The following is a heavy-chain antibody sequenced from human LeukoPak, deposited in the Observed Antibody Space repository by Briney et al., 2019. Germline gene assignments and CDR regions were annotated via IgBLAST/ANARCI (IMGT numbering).Heavy chain of an antibody. V-gene: IGHV3-15*01. D-gene: IGHD3-10*01. CDR2: IKSKTDGGTT. CDR1: RFTFSNAW. J-gene: IGHJ6*02. Sequence: GGSLRLSCAASRFTFSNAWMSWVRQAPGKGLEWVGRIKSKTDGGTTDYAAPVKGRFTISSDDSKNTLYLQMNSLKTEDTAVYYCTTTTITMVRGVIINTPTYYYYGKDVWGQRTTVTVSS. CDR3: TTTTITMVRGVIINTPTYYYYGKDV.